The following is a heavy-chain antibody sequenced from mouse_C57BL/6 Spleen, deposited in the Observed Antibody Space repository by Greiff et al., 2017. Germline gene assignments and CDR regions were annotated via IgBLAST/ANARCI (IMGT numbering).Heavy chain of an antibody. CDR1: GFTFSDYG. Sequence: EVKVVESGGGLVQPGGSLKLSCAASGFTFSDYGMAWVRQAPRKGPEWVAFISNLAYSIYYADTVTGRFTISRENAKNTLYLEMSSLRSEDTAMYYCAGSYGSSYDYAMDYWGQGTSVTVSS. D-gene: IGHD1-1*01. CDR3: AGSYGSSYDYAMDY. CDR2: ISNLAYSI. J-gene: IGHJ4*01. V-gene: IGHV5-15*01.